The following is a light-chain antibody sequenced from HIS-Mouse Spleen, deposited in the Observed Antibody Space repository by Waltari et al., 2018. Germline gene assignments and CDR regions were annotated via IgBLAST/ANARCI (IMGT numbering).Light chain of an antibody. CDR3: QQRSNWPPGLT. CDR1: PSVSSY. Sequence: EIVLTQSPATLSLSPGDRSTLSCRASPSVSSYLAWYQQKPGQAPRLLISDASNRSTGIPARLSGSGSGTDFTLTISSLEPEDFAVYYCQQRSNWPPGLTFGGGTKVEIK. CDR2: DAS. J-gene: IGKJ4*01. V-gene: IGKV3-11*01.